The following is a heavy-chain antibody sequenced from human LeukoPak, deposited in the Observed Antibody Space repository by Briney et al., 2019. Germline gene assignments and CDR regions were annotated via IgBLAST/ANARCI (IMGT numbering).Heavy chain of an antibody. CDR2: FDPEDGET. J-gene: IGHJ5*02. CDR3: ATWLTMIAGFDP. Sequence: ASVKVSCKVSGYTLTELSMHWVRQAPGKGLEWMGGFDPEDGETIYAQKFQGRVTMTEDTSTDTAYMELSSLRSEDTAVYYCATWLTMIAGFDPWGQGTLVTVSS. D-gene: IGHD3-22*01. V-gene: IGHV1-24*01. CDR1: GYTLTELS.